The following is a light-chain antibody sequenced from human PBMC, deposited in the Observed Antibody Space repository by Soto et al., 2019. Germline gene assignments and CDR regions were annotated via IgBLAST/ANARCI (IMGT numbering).Light chain of an antibody. J-gene: IGLJ1*01. CDR1: SSDVGGYNY. CDR2: DVS. CDR3: SSYTTTSTYV. Sequence: SVLTQPASVSGSPGQSITISCTGTSSDVGGYNYVSWYQQHPGKAPKLIIYDVSNRPSGVSNRFSGSKSANTASLTISGLQAEDEADYYCSSYTTTSTYVFGTGTKLTVL. V-gene: IGLV2-14*01.